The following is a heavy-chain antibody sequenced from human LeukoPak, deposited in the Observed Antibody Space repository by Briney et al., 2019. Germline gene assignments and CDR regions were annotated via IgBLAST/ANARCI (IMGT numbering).Heavy chain of an antibody. V-gene: IGHV4-59*01. Sequence: SETLSLTCTVSGGSIGTSYWSWIRQPPGKGLKWIGYIYNSVSTNYNPSLKSRVTISVDTSKNQFSLKLSSVTAADTAVYFCARDYSNHGFDPWGQGTLVTVSS. CDR2: IYNSVST. J-gene: IGHJ5*02. CDR1: GGSIGTSY. D-gene: IGHD4-11*01. CDR3: ARDYSNHGFDP.